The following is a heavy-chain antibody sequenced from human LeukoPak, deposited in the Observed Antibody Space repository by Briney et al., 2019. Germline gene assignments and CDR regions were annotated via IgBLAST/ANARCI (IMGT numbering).Heavy chain of an antibody. J-gene: IGHJ4*02. D-gene: IGHD3-10*01. CDR3: ARDRGSTFDY. CDR2: INSGGGST. CDR1: GFTFSSYW. Sequence: GGSLRLSCAASGFTFSSYWMHWVRQAPGKGLVWVSSINSGGGSTTYADSVKGRFTISRDNAKNTLYLQMNSLRAEDTAVYYCARDRGSTFDYWGQGTLVTVSS. V-gene: IGHV3-74*01.